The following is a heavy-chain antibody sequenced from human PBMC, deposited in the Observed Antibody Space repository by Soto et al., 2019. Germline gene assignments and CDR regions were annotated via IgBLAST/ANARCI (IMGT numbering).Heavy chain of an antibody. CDR1: GGSFSGYY. D-gene: IGHD2-8*01. CDR2: INHSGST. Sequence: SETLSLTCAVYGGSFSGYYWSWIRQPPGKGLEWIGEINHSGSTNYNPSLKSRVTISVDTSKNQFSLKLSSVTAADTAVYYCARGRGYCTNGVCYSSYYYYMDVWGKGTTVTVSS. CDR3: ARGRGYCTNGVCYSSYYYYMDV. V-gene: IGHV4-34*01. J-gene: IGHJ6*03.